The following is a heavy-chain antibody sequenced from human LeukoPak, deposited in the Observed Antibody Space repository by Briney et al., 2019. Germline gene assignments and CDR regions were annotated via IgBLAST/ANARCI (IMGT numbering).Heavy chain of an antibody. Sequence: ASVKVSCKASGYTFTGYYIHWVRQAPGQGLEWMGWINPDSGGTNYAQNFQGRVAMTRDTSISTAYMDLSRLGSDDTAVYYCARGSRLIVVVPAAPGAFDIWGQGTMVTVSS. V-gene: IGHV1-2*02. CDR1: GYTFTGYY. CDR3: ARGSRLIVVVPAAPGAFDI. J-gene: IGHJ3*02. D-gene: IGHD2-2*01. CDR2: INPDSGGT.